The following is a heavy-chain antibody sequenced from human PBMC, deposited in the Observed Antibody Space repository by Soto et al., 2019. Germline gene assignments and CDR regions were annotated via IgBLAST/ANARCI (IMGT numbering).Heavy chain of an antibody. CDR2: IWYDGSNK. D-gene: IGHD3-3*01. J-gene: IGHJ4*02. CDR1: GFTFSSYG. V-gene: IGHV3-33*01. Sequence: QVQLVESGGGVVQPGRSLRLSCAASGFTFSSYGMHWVRQAPGKGLEWVAVIWYDGSNKYYADSVKGRFTISRDNSKNTLYLQMNSLRAEDTAVYYCARGFLEWLLPYYFDYWGQGTLVTVSS. CDR3: ARGFLEWLLPYYFDY.